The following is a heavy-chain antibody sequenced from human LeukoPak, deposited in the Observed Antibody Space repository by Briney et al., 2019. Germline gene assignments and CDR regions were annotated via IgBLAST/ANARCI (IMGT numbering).Heavy chain of an antibody. CDR2: INHSGST. V-gene: IGHV4-34*01. D-gene: IGHD5-18*01. CDR1: GGSFSGYY. Sequence: SETLSLTCAVYGGSFSGYYWSWIRQPPGKGLEWIGEINHSGSTNYNPSLKSRVTISVDTSKNQFSLKLSSVTAADTAVYYCANPWIRFGYYYMDVWGKGTTVTVSS. CDR3: ANPWIRFGYYYMDV. J-gene: IGHJ6*03.